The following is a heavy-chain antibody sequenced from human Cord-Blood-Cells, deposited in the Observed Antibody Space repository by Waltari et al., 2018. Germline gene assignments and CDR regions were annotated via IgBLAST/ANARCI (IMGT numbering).Heavy chain of an antibody. J-gene: IGHJ3*02. CDR1: GFTFSSYS. D-gene: IGHD2-2*01. CDR2: ISSSSTI. CDR3: ASDIVVVPAATDAFDI. Sequence: EVQLVESGGGLVQPGGSLRLSCAASGFTFSSYSMNWVRQAPGKGLEWVSYISSSSTIYYADSVKGRFTISRDNAKNSLYLQMNSLRDEDTAVYYCASDIVVVPAATDAFDIWGQGTMVTVSS. V-gene: IGHV3-48*02.